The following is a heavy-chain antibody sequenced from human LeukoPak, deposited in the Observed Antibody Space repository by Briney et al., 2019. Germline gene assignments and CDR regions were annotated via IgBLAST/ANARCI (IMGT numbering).Heavy chain of an antibody. D-gene: IGHD3-10*01. CDR3: ARVGYYGSGSYYNPLRNYYYMDV. CDR2: ISAYSGNT. Sequence: GASVKVSCKASGYTFTSYGISWVRQAPGQGLEWMGWISAYSGNTNYAQKLQGRVTMTTDTSTSTAYMELRSLRSDDTAVYYCARVGYYGSGSYYNPLRNYYYMDVWGKGTTVTVSS. J-gene: IGHJ6*03. CDR1: GYTFTSYG. V-gene: IGHV1-18*01.